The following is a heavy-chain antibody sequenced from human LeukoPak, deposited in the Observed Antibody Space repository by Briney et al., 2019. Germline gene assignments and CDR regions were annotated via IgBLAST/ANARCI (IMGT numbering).Heavy chain of an antibody. CDR2: IYYSGST. D-gene: IGHD3-9*01. Sequence: LRLSCAASGFTFSDYYMSWIRQAPGKGLEWIGYIYYSGSTNYNPSLKSRVTILVDTSKSQFSLKLSSVTAADTAVYYCARVVPNYDSLTGYYRGAFDVWGQGTTVTVPS. CDR1: GFTFSDYY. CDR3: ARVVPNYDSLTGYYRGAFDV. J-gene: IGHJ3*01. V-gene: IGHV4-59*12.